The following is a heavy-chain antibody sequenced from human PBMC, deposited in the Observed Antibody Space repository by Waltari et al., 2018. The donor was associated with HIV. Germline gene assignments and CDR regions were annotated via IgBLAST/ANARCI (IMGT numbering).Heavy chain of an antibody. CDR2: IIPILGIA. Sequence: QVQLVQSGAEVKTPGSSVKVSCKASGGTFSSYTISWVRPAPGQGLEWMGRIIPILGIANYAQKFQGRVTITADKSTSTAYMELSSLRSEDTAVYYCARWENYYDSSGSYYFDYWGQGTLVTVSS. CDR3: ARWENYYDSSGSYYFDY. CDR1: GGTFSSYT. J-gene: IGHJ4*02. V-gene: IGHV1-69*02. D-gene: IGHD3-22*01.